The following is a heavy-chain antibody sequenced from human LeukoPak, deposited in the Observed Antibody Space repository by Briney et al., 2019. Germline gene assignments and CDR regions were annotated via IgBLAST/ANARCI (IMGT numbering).Heavy chain of an antibody. CDR3: ARGRCSGGSCYSGEDY. V-gene: IGHV1-8*01. J-gene: IGHJ4*02. CDR2: MNPNSGNT. CDR1: GYTFTSYD. D-gene: IGHD2-15*01. Sequence: ASVKVSCKASGYTFTSYDINWVRQATGQGLEWMGWMNPNSGNTGYAQKFQGRVTMTRNTSISTAYMELSSLRSEDTAVYHCARGRCSGGSCYSGEDYWGQGTLVTVSS.